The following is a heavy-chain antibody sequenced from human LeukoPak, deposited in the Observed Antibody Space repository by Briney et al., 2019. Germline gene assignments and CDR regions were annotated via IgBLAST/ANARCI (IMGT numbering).Heavy chain of an antibody. CDR1: GYTFTSYG. Sequence: ASVKVSCKASGYTFTSYGISWVRQAPGQGLEWMGGIIPIFGTANYAQKFQGRVTITADESTSTAYMELSSLRSEDTAVYYCAGASIDYGSGSYPDDYWGQGTLVTVSS. CDR3: AGASIDYGSGSYPDDY. V-gene: IGHV1-69*13. J-gene: IGHJ4*02. D-gene: IGHD3-10*01. CDR2: IIPIFGTA.